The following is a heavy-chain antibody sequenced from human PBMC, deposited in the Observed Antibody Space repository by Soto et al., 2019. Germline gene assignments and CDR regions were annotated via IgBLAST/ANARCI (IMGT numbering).Heavy chain of an antibody. CDR1: GGSISSGGYS. CDR3: ARGLPLHLNYYGSGRYWFDP. CDR2: MYHSGST. Sequence: SETLSLTCAVSGGSISSGGYSWSWIRQPPGKGLEWIGYMYHSGSTYYNPSLKSRVTISIDRSKNQFSLKLSSVTAADTAVYYCARGLPLHLNYYGSGRYWFDPLGQGTLVTVSS. J-gene: IGHJ5*02. D-gene: IGHD3-10*01. V-gene: IGHV4-30-2*01.